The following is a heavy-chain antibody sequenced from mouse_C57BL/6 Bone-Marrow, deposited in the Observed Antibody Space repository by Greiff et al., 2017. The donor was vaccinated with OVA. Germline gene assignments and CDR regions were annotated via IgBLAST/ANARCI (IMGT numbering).Heavy chain of an antibody. J-gene: IGHJ1*03. CDR2: ISSGGSYT. V-gene: IGHV5-6*01. CDR1: GFTFSSYG. D-gene: IGHD1-1*01. CDR3: ASITTVVGYFDV. Sequence: EVQRVESGGDLVKPGGSLKLSCAASGFTFSSYGMSWVRQTPDKRLEWVATISSGGSYTYYPDSVKGRFTISRDNAKNTLYLQMSSLKSEDTAMYYCASITTVVGYFDVWGTGTTVTVSS.